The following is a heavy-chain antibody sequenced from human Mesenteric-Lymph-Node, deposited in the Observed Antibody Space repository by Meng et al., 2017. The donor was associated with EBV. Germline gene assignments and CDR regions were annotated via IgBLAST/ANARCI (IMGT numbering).Heavy chain of an antibody. Sequence: QGQRVQSGAEVKKPGASVKVSCKTSGYTFTGYNINWVRQATGQGLEWMGWINVISGNTGYAQKFQGRITMTRDTSISTAYMELSSLGSDDTAVYYCARVGNAGAEYSQHWGQGTLVTVSS. CDR2: INVISGNT. D-gene: IGHD1-1*01. CDR3: ARVGNAGAEYSQH. J-gene: IGHJ1*01. CDR1: GYTFTGYN. V-gene: IGHV1-8*01.